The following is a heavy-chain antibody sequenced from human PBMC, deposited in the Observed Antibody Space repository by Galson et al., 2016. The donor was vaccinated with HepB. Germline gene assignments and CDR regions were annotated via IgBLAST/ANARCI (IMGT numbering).Heavy chain of an antibody. CDR3: AGSRARTPSSYFYSGMDA. J-gene: IGHJ6*02. CDR1: GFTFSDYY. CDR2: STTSGSSI. Sequence: SLRLSCAASGFTFSDYYISWVRQAPGKGLQWNSYSTTSGSSIFCTDSVKGRFTISRDNAKNSLFLQMNSLRAEDTAVYYCAGSRARTPSSYFYSGMDAWCQGTTVIVSS. V-gene: IGHV3-11*04. D-gene: IGHD1-14*01.